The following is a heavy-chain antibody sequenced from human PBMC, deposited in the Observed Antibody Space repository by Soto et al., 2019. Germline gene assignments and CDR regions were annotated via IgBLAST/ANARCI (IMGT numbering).Heavy chain of an antibody. CDR3: ARDLLYCSSTSCYTNWFDP. D-gene: IGHD2-2*02. Sequence: AAVKVSCKASGYTFTSYGISWVRQAPGQGLEWMGWISAYNGNTNYAQKLQGRVTMTTDTSTSTAYMELRSLRSDDTAVYYCARDLLYCSSTSCYTNWFDPWGQGTLVTVSS. V-gene: IGHV1-18*04. CDR1: GYTFTSYG. J-gene: IGHJ5*02. CDR2: ISAYNGNT.